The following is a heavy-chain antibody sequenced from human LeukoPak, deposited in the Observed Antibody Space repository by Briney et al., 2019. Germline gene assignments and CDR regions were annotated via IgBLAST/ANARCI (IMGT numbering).Heavy chain of an antibody. CDR2: INSDGSST. D-gene: IGHD3-9*01. CDR1: GFTFSSYW. CDR3: ARDPTYDILTGYTDY. Sequence: GGSLRLSCAASGFTFSSYWMHWVRQAPGKGPVWVSRINSDGSSTSYADSVKGRLTISRDNAKNTLYLQMNSLRAEDTAVYYCARDPTYDILTGYTDYWGQGTLVTVSS. J-gene: IGHJ4*02. V-gene: IGHV3-74*01.